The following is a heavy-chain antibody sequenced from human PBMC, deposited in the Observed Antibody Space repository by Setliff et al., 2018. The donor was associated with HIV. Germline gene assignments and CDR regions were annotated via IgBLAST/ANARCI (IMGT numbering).Heavy chain of an antibody. CDR1: GDSISSGGFY. Sequence: TSETLSLTCTVSGDSISSGGFYWTWIRQPAGKGLEYIGHIYIGGSTNSHPSLGSRLAISADTSKNQFSLKLNSVTAADTAVYYCARGSRAISGYGAFDYRGRGTQVTVSS. J-gene: IGHJ4*02. CDR2: IYIGGST. V-gene: IGHV4-61*09. D-gene: IGHD3-9*01. CDR3: ARGSRAISGYGAFDY.